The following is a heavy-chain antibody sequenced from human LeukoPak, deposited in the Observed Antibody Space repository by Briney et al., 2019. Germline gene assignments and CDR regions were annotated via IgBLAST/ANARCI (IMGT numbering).Heavy chain of an antibody. Sequence: ASVKVSCKVSGHTLSELSMHWVRQAPGKGLEWMGGFDPDDGETIYAQRFQGRVIMTEDTSTDMAYMELSSLRSEDMAVYYCATDRIAARRAYYYYGMDVWGRGTTVTVSS. J-gene: IGHJ6*02. D-gene: IGHD6-6*01. CDR3: ATDRIAARRAYYYYGMDV. CDR1: GHTLSELS. CDR2: FDPDDGET. V-gene: IGHV1-24*01.